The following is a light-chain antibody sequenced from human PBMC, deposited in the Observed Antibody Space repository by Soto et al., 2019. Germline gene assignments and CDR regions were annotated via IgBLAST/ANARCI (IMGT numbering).Light chain of an antibody. V-gene: IGKV1-9*01. CDR1: QGISSY. CDR3: QQYNSYSPWT. J-gene: IGKJ1*01. Sequence: IQLTQSPSSLSASVGDRVTITCRASQGISSYLAWYQQKPGKAPKLLIYAASTLQSGVPSRFSGGGSGTEFTLTISGLQPDDFATYYCQQYNSYSPWTFGPGTKVEI. CDR2: AAS.